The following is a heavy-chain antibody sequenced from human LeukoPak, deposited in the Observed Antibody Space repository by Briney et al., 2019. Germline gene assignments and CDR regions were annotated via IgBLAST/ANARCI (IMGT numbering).Heavy chain of an antibody. CDR1: GGSFSSTNYF. Sequence: SETLSLTCTVSGGSFSSTNYFWGWIRQPPGKGLEWIGTIYFGGSGGTYYNPSLRSRVTISVDTSKNQFSLNLSSVTAADTAIYYCARHTGFGRTRAMYYKGVWGKGTTVTISS. J-gene: IGHJ6*03. D-gene: IGHD3-10*01. V-gene: IGHV4-39*01. CDR3: ARHTGFGRTRAMYYKGV. CDR2: IYFGGSGGT.